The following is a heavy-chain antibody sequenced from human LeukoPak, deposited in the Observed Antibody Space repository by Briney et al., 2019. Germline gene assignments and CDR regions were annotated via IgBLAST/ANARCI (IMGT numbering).Heavy chain of an antibody. Sequence: GSLRLSCAASGFTSSGYWMSWVRQAPGKGLEWVANIKQDGSEKYYVDSVKGRFTISRDNAKNSLYLQMNSLRAEDTAVYYCATYLATLMEYYYYYGMDVWGQGTTVTVSS. CDR2: IKQDGSEK. J-gene: IGHJ6*02. CDR3: ATYLATLMEYYYYYGMDV. D-gene: IGHD2-8*01. CDR1: GFTSSGYW. V-gene: IGHV3-7*01.